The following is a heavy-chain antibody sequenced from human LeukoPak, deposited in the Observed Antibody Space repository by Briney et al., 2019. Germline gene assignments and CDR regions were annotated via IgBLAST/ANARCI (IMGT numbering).Heavy chain of an antibody. Sequence: ASVTVSCKASGYTFTSYYMHWVRQAPGRGLEWMGIINPSGGSTSYAQKFQGRVTMTRDMSTSTVYMELSSLRSEDTAVYYRARAPPYYYDSSGYLQHWGQGTLVTVSS. V-gene: IGHV1-46*01. J-gene: IGHJ1*01. CDR3: ARAPPYYYDSSGYLQH. D-gene: IGHD3-22*01. CDR1: GYTFTSYY. CDR2: INPSGGST.